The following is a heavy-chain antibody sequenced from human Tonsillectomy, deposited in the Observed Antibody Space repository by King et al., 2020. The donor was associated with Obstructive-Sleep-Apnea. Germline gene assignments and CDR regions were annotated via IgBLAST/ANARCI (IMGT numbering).Heavy chain of an antibody. D-gene: IGHD2-21*02. V-gene: IGHV3-21*01. CDR3: ARLPSPYCGGDCYPDY. CDR1: GFTFSSYS. Sequence: VQLVESGGGLVKPGGSLRLSCAASGFTFSSYSMNWVRQAPGKGLEWVSSISSSSSYIYYADSVKGRFTISRDNAKNSLYLQMNSLRAEDTAVYYCARLPSPYCGGDCYPDYWGQGTLVTVSS. CDR2: ISSSSSYI. J-gene: IGHJ4*02.